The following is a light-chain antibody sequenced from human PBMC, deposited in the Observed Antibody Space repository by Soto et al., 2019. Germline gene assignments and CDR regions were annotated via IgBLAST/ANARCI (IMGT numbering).Light chain of an antibody. Sequence: TQPATETGSPAEAAVSFSSGTTSDVGIVSWYQHHPGKAPKLMIHEVTKRPSGVSDRFSGSKSGNSASLTISGLQAEDEADYFCCSFGGSGYVFGTGTKVTAL. V-gene: IGLV2-23*02. CDR2: EVT. CDR3: CSFGGSGYV. J-gene: IGLJ1*01. CDR1: TSDVGI.